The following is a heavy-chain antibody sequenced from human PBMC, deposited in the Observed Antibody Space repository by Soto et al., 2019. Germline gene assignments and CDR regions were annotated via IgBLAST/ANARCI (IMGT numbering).Heavy chain of an antibody. CDR2: INHSGST. CDR1: GGSFSGYY. J-gene: IGHJ4*02. Sequence: SETLSLTCAVYGGSFSGYYWTWIRQPPGTGLEWIGEINHSGSTNYNQSLKSRVTISVDTSKNQFSLKLASVTAADTAVYYCVRYEATALDYWGQGILVTVSS. V-gene: IGHV4-34*01. CDR3: VRYEATALDY. D-gene: IGHD3-16*01.